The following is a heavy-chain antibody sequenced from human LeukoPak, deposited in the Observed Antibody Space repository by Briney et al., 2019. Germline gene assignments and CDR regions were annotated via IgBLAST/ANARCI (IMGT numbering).Heavy chain of an antibody. CDR3: ARPGVGYYDYVWGGYSFDY. V-gene: IGHV1-2*02. CDR1: GYTFTGYY. D-gene: IGHD3-16*01. Sequence: GASVKVSCKASGYTFTGYYMHWVRQAPGQGLEWMGWINPNSGGTNYAQKFQGRVTMTRDTSISTAYMELSRLRSDDTAVYYCARPGVGYYDYVWGGYSFDYWGQGTLVTVSS. CDR2: INPNSGGT. J-gene: IGHJ4*02.